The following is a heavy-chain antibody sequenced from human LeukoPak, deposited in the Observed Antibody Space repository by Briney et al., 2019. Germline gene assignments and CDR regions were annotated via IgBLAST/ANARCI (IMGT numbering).Heavy chain of an antibody. J-gene: IGHJ6*02. CDR1: GDSVSSNSAA. V-gene: IGHV6-1*01. CDR3: ARGAYGSGSPYGMDV. Sequence: SQTLSLTCAISGDSVSSNSAAWNWIRQSPSRGLEWLGRTYYRSKWYNDYAVSVKSRITINPDTSKNQFSLKLSSVTAADTAVYYCARGAYGSGSPYGMDVWGQGTTVTVSS. CDR2: TYYRSKWYN. D-gene: IGHD3-10*01.